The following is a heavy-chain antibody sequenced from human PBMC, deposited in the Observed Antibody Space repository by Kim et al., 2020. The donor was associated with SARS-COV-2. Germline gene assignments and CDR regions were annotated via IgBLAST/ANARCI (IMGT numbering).Heavy chain of an antibody. CDR3: ARDRTEYYDILTDYYHG. CDR1: GYTFDNHW. CDR2: IKQDGSDK. D-gene: IGHD3-9*01. V-gene: IGHV3-7*01. Sequence: GGSLRLSCEASGYTFDNHWMTWVRQAPGKGLEWVASIKQDGSDKYYLGSVEGRFTISRDNAKNSLVLEMNNLRAEDTAVYYCARDRTEYYDILTDYYHG. J-gene: IGHJ6*01.